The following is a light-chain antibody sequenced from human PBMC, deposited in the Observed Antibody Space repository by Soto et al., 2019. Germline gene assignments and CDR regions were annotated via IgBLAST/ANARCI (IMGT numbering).Light chain of an antibody. CDR2: GAT. V-gene: IGKV3-15*01. CDR3: QQYHNWPPQYA. J-gene: IGKJ2*01. CDR1: QSVASN. Sequence: EIVMTQSPASLSVSPGDGATLSCRASQSVASNVAWYQQKPGQGPRLLIHGATTRAVGVPARFSGSGSGTDFTLTMIGLQPEDFAVLYCQQYHNWPPQYAFGQGTKLQI.